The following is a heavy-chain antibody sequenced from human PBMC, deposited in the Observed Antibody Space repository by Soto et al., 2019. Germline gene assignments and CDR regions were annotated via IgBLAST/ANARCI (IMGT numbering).Heavy chain of an antibody. Sequence: SETLSLTCAVYGGSFSGYYWTWIRQPPGTGLEWIGEINHSGSTNYNPSLKSRVTISVDTSRNQFSLKLTSVTAADTAVYYCARDKITGLFDYWGQGTLVTV. CDR2: INHSGST. J-gene: IGHJ4*02. V-gene: IGHV4-34*01. CDR1: GGSFSGYY. D-gene: IGHD2-8*02. CDR3: ARDKITGLFDY.